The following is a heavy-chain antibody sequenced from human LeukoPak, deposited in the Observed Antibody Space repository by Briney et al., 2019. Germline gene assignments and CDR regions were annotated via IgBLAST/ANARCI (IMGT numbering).Heavy chain of an antibody. CDR3: ARVRRILGGARDIDY. CDR1: GGSISSSSYY. D-gene: IGHD3-3*01. V-gene: IGHV4-39*07. J-gene: IGHJ4*02. Sequence: SETLSLTCTVSGGSISSSSYYWGWIRQPPGKGLEWIGSIYYSGSTYYNPSLKSRVTISVDTSKNQFSLKLSSVTAADTAVYYCARVRRILGGARDIDYWGQGTLVPVPS. CDR2: IYYSGST.